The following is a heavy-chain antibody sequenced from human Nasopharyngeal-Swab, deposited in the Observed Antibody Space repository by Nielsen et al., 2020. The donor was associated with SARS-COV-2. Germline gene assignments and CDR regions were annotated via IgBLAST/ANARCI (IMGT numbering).Heavy chain of an antibody. CDR2: ISSSSTI. V-gene: IGHV3-48*01. CDR1: GFTFSSYS. D-gene: IGHD3-3*01. Sequence: GESLKISCAASGFTFSSYSMNWVRQAPGKGLEWVSYISSSSTIYYADSVKGRFTISRDNAKNSLYLQMNSLRAEDTAVYYCARDGSGYYLDYWGQGTLVTVSS. J-gene: IGHJ4*02. CDR3: ARDGSGYYLDY.